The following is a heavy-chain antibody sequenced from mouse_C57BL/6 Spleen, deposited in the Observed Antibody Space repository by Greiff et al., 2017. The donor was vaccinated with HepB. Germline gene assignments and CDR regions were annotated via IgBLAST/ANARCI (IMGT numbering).Heavy chain of an antibody. V-gene: IGHV5-17*01. CDR1: GFTFSDYG. D-gene: IGHD1-1*01. CDR2: ISSGSSTI. J-gene: IGHJ1*03. CDR3: ARTDYYGSSYVWYFDV. Sequence: EVKLMESGGGLVKPGGSLKLSCAASGFTFSDYGMHWVRQAPEKGLEWVAYISSGSSTIYYADTVKGRFTISRDNAKNTLFLQMTSLRSEDTAMYYCARTDYYGSSYVWYFDVWGTGTTVTVSS.